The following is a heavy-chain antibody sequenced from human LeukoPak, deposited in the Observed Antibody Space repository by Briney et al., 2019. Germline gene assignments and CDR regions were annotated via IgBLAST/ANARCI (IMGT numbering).Heavy chain of an antibody. CDR2: ISGSGGST. Sequence: TGGSLRLSCAASGFTFSSYAMSWVRQAPGKGLEWVSAISGSGGSTYYADSVKGRFTISRDNSKNTLYLQMNSLRAEDTAVYYCAKRGYYGSGTLLWGMDVWGQGTTVTVSS. D-gene: IGHD3-10*01. CDR3: AKRGYYGSGTLLWGMDV. V-gene: IGHV3-23*01. CDR1: GFTFSSYA. J-gene: IGHJ6*02.